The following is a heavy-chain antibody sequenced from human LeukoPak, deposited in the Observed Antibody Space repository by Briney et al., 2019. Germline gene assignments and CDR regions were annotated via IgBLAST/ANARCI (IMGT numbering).Heavy chain of an antibody. J-gene: IGHJ4*02. CDR1: GFTFGDYA. V-gene: IGHV3-49*03. CDR2: IRSKAYGGTT. Sequence: GGSLRLSCTASGFTFGDYAMSWFRQAPGKGLEWVGFIRSKAYGGTTEYAASVKGRFTISRDDSKSIAYLQMNSLKTEDTAVYYCTTPKTYYYVSSGYYRYWGQGTLVTVSS. D-gene: IGHD3-22*01. CDR3: TTPKTYYYVSSGYYRY.